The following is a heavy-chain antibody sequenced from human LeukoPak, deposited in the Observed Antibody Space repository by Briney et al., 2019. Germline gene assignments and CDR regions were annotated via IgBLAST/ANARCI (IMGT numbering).Heavy chain of an antibody. CDR3: ARGSGYYQAGDY. V-gene: IGHV5-51*01. CDR2: IYPGDSDT. D-gene: IGHD3-22*01. Sequence: GESLKISCQAFGYSFASYWIGWVRQMPGKGLEWMGIIYPGDSDTRYSLSFQGQVTISVDKSISTAYLQWSSLKASDTAMYYCARGSGYYQAGDYWGQGTLVTVSS. CDR1: GYSFASYW. J-gene: IGHJ4*02.